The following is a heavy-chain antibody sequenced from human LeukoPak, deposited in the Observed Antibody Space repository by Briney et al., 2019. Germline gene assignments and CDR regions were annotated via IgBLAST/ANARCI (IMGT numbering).Heavy chain of an antibody. J-gene: IGHJ3*01. CDR2: SYHTGKT. V-gene: IGHV4-30-2*01. CDR3: ASPDQKAAFDL. CDR1: GDSITSGAYY. Sequence: NASETLSLTCSVSGDSITSGAYYWTWIRQTPGEGLEWIGNSYHTGKTHYNPSFKSRLTISVDRSKNQFSLRLTSVTAADTAVYYCASPDQKAAFDLWGQGTMVTVSS.